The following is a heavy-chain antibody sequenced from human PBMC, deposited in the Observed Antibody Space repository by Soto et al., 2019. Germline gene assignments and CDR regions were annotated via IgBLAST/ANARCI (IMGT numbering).Heavy chain of an antibody. Sequence: ASVTVSYKASGYTFTRYDINWVRQATGQGLEWMGWMNPNRGNPGYAQKFQGRVTMNRSTSLSTAVMELGSLRYEDTAGHECAREGECFYEHYGKEGRGQGTKGTGSS. V-gene: IGHV1-8*01. D-gene: IGHD3-16*01. CDR3: AREGECFYEHYGKEG. CDR2: MNPNRGNP. J-gene: IGHJ6*02. CDR1: GYTFTRYD.